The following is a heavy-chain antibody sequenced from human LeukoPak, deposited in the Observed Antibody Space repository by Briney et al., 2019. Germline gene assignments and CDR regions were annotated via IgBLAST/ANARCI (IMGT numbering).Heavy chain of an antibody. Sequence: GRSLRLSCAASGFTFSSYAMHWVRQAPGKGLEWVAVISYDGSNKYYADSVKGRFTISRDNSKNTLYLQMNSLRAEDTAVYYCARATVVTPTTDYWGQGTLVTVSS. J-gene: IGHJ4*02. CDR1: GFTFSSYA. V-gene: IGHV3-30*04. CDR3: ARATVVTPTTDY. CDR2: ISYDGSNK. D-gene: IGHD4-23*01.